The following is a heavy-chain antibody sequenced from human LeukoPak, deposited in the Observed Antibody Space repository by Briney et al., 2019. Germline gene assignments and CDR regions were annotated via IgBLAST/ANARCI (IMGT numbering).Heavy chain of an antibody. CDR1: GGSISSYY. CDR2: IYNSGST. J-gene: IGHJ2*01. V-gene: IGHV4-59*01. Sequence: PSETLSLTCTVSGGSISSYYWSWIRQPPGKGLEWIGNIYNSGSTNHNPSLKSRVTISVDTSKNQISLKLTSVTAADAAVYYCARDKGPYWYFDLWGRGTLVTVSS. CDR3: ARDKGPYWYFDL.